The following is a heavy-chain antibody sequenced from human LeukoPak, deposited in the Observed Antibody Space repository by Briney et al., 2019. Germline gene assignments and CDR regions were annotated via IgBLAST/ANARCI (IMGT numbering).Heavy chain of an antibody. CDR2: IIPIFGIA. J-gene: IGHJ5*02. CDR3: ARSRDIVVVPAAYRNWFAP. D-gene: IGHD2-2*01. V-gene: IGHV1-69*04. CDR1: GGTFSSYA. Sequence: GASVNVSCKASGGTFSSYAISWVRQAPGQGLEGMGRIIPIFGIANYAQKFQGRVTITADKSTSTAYMELSSLRSEDTAVYYCARSRDIVVVPAAYRNWFAPWGQGTLVTVSS.